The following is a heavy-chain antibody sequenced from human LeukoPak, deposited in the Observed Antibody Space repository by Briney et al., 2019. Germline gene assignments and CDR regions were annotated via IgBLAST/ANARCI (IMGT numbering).Heavy chain of an antibody. D-gene: IGHD5-12*01. CDR2: MNPNSGNT. CDR3: ARRSGYGDPDAFDI. J-gene: IGHJ3*02. V-gene: IGHV1-8*01. CDR1: GYTFTSYD. Sequence: ASVKVSCKASGYTFTSYDINWVRQATGQGLEWMGWMNPNSGNTGYAQKFQGRVTMTRNTSISTAYMELSSLKASDTAMYYCARRSGYGDPDAFDIWGQGTMVTVSS.